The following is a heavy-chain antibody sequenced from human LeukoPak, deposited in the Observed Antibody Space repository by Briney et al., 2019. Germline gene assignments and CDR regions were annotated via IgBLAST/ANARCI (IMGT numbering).Heavy chain of an antibody. V-gene: IGHV6-1*01. J-gene: IGHJ4*02. Sequence: SQTLSLTCAISGDSVSSNSAAWNWIRQSPSRGLEWLGRTYYRSKWYNDYAVSVKSRITINPDTSKNQFSLQLNSVTPEDTAVYYCANFGAPSYYGSGSYYKLWGQGTLVTVSS. CDR3: ANFGAPSYYGSGSYYKL. D-gene: IGHD3-10*01. CDR1: GDSVSSNSAA. CDR2: TYYRSKWYN.